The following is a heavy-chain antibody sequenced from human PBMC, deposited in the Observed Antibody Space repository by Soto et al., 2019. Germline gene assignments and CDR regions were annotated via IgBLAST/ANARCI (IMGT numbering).Heavy chain of an antibody. CDR3: ARGNLLSGQYYYYGMDV. V-gene: IGHV1-69*13. CDR2: TIPIFGTA. J-gene: IGHJ6*02. CDR1: GGTFSSYA. Sequence: GASVKFSCKSSGGTFSSYAISWVRQAPGQVLEWMGGTIPIFGTANYAQKFQGRVTITADESTSTAYMELSSLRSEDTAVYYCARGNLLSGQYYYYGMDVWGQGTTVTVSS. D-gene: IGHD3-3*01.